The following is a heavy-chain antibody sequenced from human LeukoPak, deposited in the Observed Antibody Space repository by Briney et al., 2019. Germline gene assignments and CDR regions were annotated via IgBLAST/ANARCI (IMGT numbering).Heavy chain of an antibody. CDR1: GFTFSSYS. Sequence: GGSLRLSCTASGFTFSSYSLNWVRQAPGKGLEWVSSVSTGSNYIYYADSVKGRFTISRDNDKNSLYLQMNSLRAEDTALYYCAKDMSYDSSGSDYWGQGTLVTVSS. J-gene: IGHJ4*02. V-gene: IGHV3-21*04. CDR2: VSTGSNYI. D-gene: IGHD3-22*01. CDR3: AKDMSYDSSGSDY.